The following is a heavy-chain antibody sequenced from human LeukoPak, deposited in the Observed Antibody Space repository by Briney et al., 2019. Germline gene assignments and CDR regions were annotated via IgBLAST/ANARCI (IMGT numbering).Heavy chain of an antibody. CDR3: AREGRLRITMVRGPFDY. D-gene: IGHD3-10*01. Sequence: ASVKVSCKASGYTFTGYYMHWVRQAPGQGLEWMGWINPNSGGTNYAQKFQGRVTMTRDTSISTAYMELSRLRSDDTAVYYCAREGRLRITMVRGPFDYWGQGTLVTVSS. CDR2: INPNSGGT. CDR1: GYTFTGYY. J-gene: IGHJ4*02. V-gene: IGHV1-2*02.